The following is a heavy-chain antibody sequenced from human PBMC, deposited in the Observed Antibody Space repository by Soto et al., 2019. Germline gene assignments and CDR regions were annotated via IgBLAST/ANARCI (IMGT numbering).Heavy chain of an antibody. V-gene: IGHV5-10-1*01. CDR3: ATDFGVVIRRYYYGMDV. CDR2: IDPSDSYT. Sequence: GESLKISCKGSGYSFTSYWISWVRQMPGKGLEWMGRIDPSDSYTNYSPSFQGNVTISADKSISTAYLQWSSLKASDTAMYYCATDFGVVIRRYYYGMDVWGQGTTVTVSS. CDR1: GYSFTSYW. D-gene: IGHD3-3*01. J-gene: IGHJ6*02.